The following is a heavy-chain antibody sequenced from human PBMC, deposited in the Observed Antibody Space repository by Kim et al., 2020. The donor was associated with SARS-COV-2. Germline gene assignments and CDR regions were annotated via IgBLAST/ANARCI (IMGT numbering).Heavy chain of an antibody. CDR2: IDQDGSNK. V-gene: IGHV3-7*01. Sequence: GGSLRLSCAASGFTFTSYWMNWVRQAPGKGLEWVANIDQDGSNKYYVDSVKGRCTISRDNAKNSVLLQMNDLRAEDTAVYYCVRGVNIYWGQGTLVTVSS. CDR3: VRGVNIY. CDR1: GFTFTSYW. J-gene: IGHJ4*02. D-gene: IGHD3-16*02.